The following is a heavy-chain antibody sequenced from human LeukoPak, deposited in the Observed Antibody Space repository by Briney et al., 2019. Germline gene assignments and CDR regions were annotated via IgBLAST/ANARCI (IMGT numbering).Heavy chain of an antibody. CDR1: GGSISSGGYY. Sequence: SETLSLTCTVSGGSISSGGYYWSWIRQPPGKGLEWIGYIYHSGSTYYNPSLKSRVTISVDRSKNQFSLKLSSVTAADTAVYYYAREASIAAAGHDQTFDYWGQGTLVTVSS. CDR2: IYHSGST. D-gene: IGHD6-13*01. CDR3: AREASIAAAGHDQTFDY. J-gene: IGHJ4*02. V-gene: IGHV4-30-2*01.